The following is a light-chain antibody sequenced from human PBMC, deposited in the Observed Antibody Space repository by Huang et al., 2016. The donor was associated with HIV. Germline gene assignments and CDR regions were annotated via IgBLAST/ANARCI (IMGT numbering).Light chain of an antibody. Sequence: EIVMTQSPATLSVSPGERVTLSCRATQSVGSNLAWYHQKPGQAPRLLIYGASTRATCIPARCSGGGSGAEFTLTISSLQSEDFALYYCQQNYNWPYTFGQGTKLEIK. CDR1: QSVGSN. V-gene: IGKV3-15*01. CDR3: QQNYNWPYT. CDR2: GAS. J-gene: IGKJ2*01.